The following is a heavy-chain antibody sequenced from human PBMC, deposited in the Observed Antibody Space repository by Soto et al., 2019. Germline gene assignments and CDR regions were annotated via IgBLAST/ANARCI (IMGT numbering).Heavy chain of an antibody. CDR1: GYSFTSYW. CDR3: ARLPCITMVRGVIIRRRTTRPGHFDY. CDR2: IYPGDSDT. V-gene: IGHV5-51*01. Sequence: PGESLKISCKGSGYSFTSYWIGWVRQMPGKGLELMGIIYPGDSDTRYSPSFQGQVTISADKSISTAYLQWSSLKASDTAMYYCARLPCITMVRGVIIRRRTTRPGHFDYWGQGTLVTVSS. D-gene: IGHD3-10*01. J-gene: IGHJ4*02.